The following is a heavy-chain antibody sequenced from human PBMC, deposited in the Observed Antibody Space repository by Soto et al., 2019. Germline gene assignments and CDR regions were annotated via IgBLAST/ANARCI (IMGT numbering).Heavy chain of an antibody. D-gene: IGHD2-8*01. CDR2: IYYSGST. J-gene: IGHJ6*02. V-gene: IGHV4-31*03. Sequence: SSETLSLTCTVSGGSISSGGYYWSWIRQHPGKGLEWIGYIYYSGSTYYNPSLKSRVTISVDTSKNQFSLKLSSVTAADTAVYYCARDPGYCTNGVCYRATTYGMDVWGQGTTVTVSS. CDR1: GGSISSGGYY. CDR3: ARDPGYCTNGVCYRATTYGMDV.